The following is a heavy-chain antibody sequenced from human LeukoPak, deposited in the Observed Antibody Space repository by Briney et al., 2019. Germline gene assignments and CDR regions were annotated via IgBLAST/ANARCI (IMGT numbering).Heavy chain of an antibody. V-gene: IGHV3-30*18. CDR2: ISYDGSNK. Sequence: GGSLRLSWAAYAFTFSSYGMHSVRQAPGKGLEWVAVISYDGSNKYYADSVKGRFTSSRYNSKNTLYRQMYSLRAEDTAVYYCAKDMVRGVTPYYYYYGKDVWGQGTTVTVSS. CDR1: AFTFSSYG. D-gene: IGHD3-10*01. CDR3: AKDMVRGVTPYYYYYGKDV. J-gene: IGHJ6*02.